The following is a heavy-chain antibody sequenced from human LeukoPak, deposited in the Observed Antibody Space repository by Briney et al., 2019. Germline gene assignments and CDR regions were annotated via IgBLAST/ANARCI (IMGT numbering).Heavy chain of an antibody. CDR1: GYTFNNYD. V-gene: IGHV1-8*03. D-gene: IGHD4-23*01. J-gene: IGHJ2*01. CDR2: MNPNSGNT. Sequence: ASVKVSCKASGYTFNNYDINWVRQATGQGLEWMGWMNPNSGNTGYAQKFQGRVTITMDTSRSTAYMELSSLRSEDTAVYYCAREDYGGNSRYFDLWGRGTLVTVSS. CDR3: AREDYGGNSRYFDL.